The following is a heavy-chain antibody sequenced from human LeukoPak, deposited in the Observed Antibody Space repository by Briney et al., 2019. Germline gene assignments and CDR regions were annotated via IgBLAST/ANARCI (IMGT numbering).Heavy chain of an antibody. D-gene: IGHD6-19*01. CDR3: AKEFSGGWSFDC. Sequence: RFQGRVTMTTDTSTRTVYMELRSLRSDDTAVYYCAKEFSGGWSFDCWGQGTLVTVS. J-gene: IGHJ4*02. V-gene: IGHV1-18*01.